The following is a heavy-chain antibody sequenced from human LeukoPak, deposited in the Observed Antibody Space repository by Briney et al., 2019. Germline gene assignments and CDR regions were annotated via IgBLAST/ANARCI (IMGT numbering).Heavy chain of an antibody. J-gene: IGHJ4*02. CDR2: IIPIFGTA. CDR3: ARAATVVTPSYYFDY. D-gene: IGHD4-23*01. V-gene: IGHV1-69*13. Sequence: ASVKVSCKASRGTFSSYAISWVRQAPGQGLEWMGGIIPIFGTANYAQKFQGRVTITADESTSTAYMELSSLRSEDTAVYYCARAATVVTPSYYFDYWGQGTLVTVSS. CDR1: RGTFSSYA.